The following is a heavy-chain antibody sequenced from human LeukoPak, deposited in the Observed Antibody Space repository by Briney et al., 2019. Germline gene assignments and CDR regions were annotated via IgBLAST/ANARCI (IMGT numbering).Heavy chain of an antibody. Sequence: SETLSLTCTVSGGSISSYYWSWIRQPPGKGLEWIGYICYSGSTNYNPSLKSRVTISVDTSKNQFSLKLSSVTAADTAVYYCARVYYGSGSFYFDYWGQATLVTVSS. CDR2: ICYSGST. V-gene: IGHV4-59*01. D-gene: IGHD3-10*01. CDR3: ARVYYGSGSFYFDY. J-gene: IGHJ4*02. CDR1: GGSISSYY.